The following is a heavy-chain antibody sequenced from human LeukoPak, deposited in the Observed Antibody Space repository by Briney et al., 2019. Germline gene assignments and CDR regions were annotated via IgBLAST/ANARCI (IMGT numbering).Heavy chain of an antibody. Sequence: PGGSLRLPCAASGFTFSTYSMTWVRQGPGKGLEWVSSIYPNGGSTFYADSVKGRFTISRDNSKNTLYLQMSSLRTEDTAIYYCTKDVVPDSGWDLDYWGQGTLVTVSS. V-gene: IGHV3-23*01. CDR3: TKDVVPDSGWDLDY. CDR2: IYPNGGST. D-gene: IGHD6-19*01. CDR1: GFTFSTYS. J-gene: IGHJ4*02.